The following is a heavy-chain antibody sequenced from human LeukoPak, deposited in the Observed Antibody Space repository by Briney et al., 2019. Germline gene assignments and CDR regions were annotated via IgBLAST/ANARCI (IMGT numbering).Heavy chain of an antibody. Sequence: GGSLRLSCAASGFTFSNAWMSWVRQAPGKGLEWVGRIKSKTDGGTTDYAAPVKGRFTISRDDSKNTLYLQMNSLKTEDTAVYYCTSGGGGDQSVFDIGGQGKMVTVSS. CDR3: TSGGGGDQSVFDI. V-gene: IGHV3-15*01. J-gene: IGHJ3*02. D-gene: IGHD2-21*02. CDR1: GFTFSNAW. CDR2: IKSKTDGGTT.